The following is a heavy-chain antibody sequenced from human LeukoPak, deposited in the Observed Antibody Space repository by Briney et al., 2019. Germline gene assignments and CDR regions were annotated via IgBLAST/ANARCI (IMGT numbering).Heavy chain of an antibody. V-gene: IGHV5-51*01. CDR1: GYDFFGYW. CDR2: IYPDDSKI. D-gene: IGHD4-23*01. J-gene: IGHJ4*02. CDR3: ARFGGATFAQAFFDY. Sequence: GESLKISCKGSGYDFFGYWIAWVRQMPGKGLEWVGIIYPDDSKITYSPAFQGQVTISAVKSLSTSSLQWDSLKASDTAMCYCARFGGATFAQAFFDYWGQGTLVTVSS.